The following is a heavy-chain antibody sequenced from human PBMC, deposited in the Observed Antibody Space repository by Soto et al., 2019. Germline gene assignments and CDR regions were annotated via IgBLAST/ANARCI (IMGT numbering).Heavy chain of an antibody. CDR2: ISDDSSYI. J-gene: IGHJ5*02. D-gene: IGHD3-16*01. Sequence: GGSLRLACAASAFMFSAYTMNWVRQAPGKGLEWLSSISDDSSYIDYADALRGRFTVSRDNARNSLYLQIDSLGVEDTAVYYCATPYHFNHWGPGTLVTVSS. CDR3: ATPYHFNH. CDR1: AFMFSAYT. V-gene: IGHV3-21*06.